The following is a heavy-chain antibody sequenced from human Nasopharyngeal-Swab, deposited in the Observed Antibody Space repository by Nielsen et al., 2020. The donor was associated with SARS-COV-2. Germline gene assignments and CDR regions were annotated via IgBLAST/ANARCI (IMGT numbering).Heavy chain of an antibody. CDR1: GGTFSSYA. V-gene: IGHV1-69*10. J-gene: IGHJ2*01. Sequence: SVKVSCKASGGTFSSYAISWVRQAPGQGLEWMGGIIPILGIANYAQKFQGRVTVTADKSTSTAYMELSSLRSEDTAVYYCARGDSYGASWYFDLWGRGTLVTVSS. CDR3: ARGDSYGASWYFDL. CDR2: IIPILGIA. D-gene: IGHD5-18*01.